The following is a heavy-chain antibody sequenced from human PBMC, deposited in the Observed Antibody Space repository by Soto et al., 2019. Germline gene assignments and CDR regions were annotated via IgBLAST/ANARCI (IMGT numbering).Heavy chain of an antibody. CDR2: IFHSGTT. Sequence: SETLSLTCAVSGASITIDGYSWSCIRQSPGKGPEWIGYIFHSGTTQYNPSLRGRVTISVDRSKNQFSLRLNSVTAADAAVYYCARDPSHWFDPWGQGALVTVSS. V-gene: IGHV4-30-2*06. CDR1: GASITIDGYS. CDR3: ARDPSHWFDP. J-gene: IGHJ5*02.